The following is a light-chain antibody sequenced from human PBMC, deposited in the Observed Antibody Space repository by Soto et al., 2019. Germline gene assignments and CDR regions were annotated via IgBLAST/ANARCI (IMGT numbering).Light chain of an antibody. J-gene: IGKJ5*01. V-gene: IGKV3-15*01. CDR3: QQSNNWPPIT. Sequence: EAIMTQSPPILSLSRSGRLTLSLMDRESVGTNLAWLQQKPGQAPGLLIYGASNRATGIPARFSGSGSGTDFTLPITSLQSEAFAVYYCQQSNNWPPITFGQGTRLDIK. CDR2: GAS. CDR1: ESVGTN.